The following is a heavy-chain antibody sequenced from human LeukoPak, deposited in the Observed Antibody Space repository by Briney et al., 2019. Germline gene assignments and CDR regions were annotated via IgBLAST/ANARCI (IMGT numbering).Heavy chain of an antibody. Sequence: GGSLRLSCAASGFTFSSYSMNWVRQAPGKGLEWVSSISSSSSYIYYADSVKGRFTISRDNAKNSLYLQMNSLRAEDTAVYYCARDPLGRDGYNSDIWGQGTIVTVSS. J-gene: IGHJ3*02. D-gene: IGHD5-24*01. V-gene: IGHV3-21*01. CDR2: ISSSSSYI. CDR3: ARDPLGRDGYNSDI. CDR1: GFTFSSYS.